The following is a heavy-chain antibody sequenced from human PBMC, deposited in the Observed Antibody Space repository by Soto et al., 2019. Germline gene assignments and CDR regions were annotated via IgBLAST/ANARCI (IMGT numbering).Heavy chain of an antibody. CDR1: GGSISSYY. J-gene: IGHJ4*02. Sequence: SETLSLTCSVSGGSISSYYWSWIRQPPGKGLEWIGYIFSSGSTLYTPSLRSRVTISVDTSKNQFSLKLASVAAADTATYFCARLQAAVPHYWGQGTLVTVSS. CDR3: ARLQAAVPHY. CDR2: IFSSGST. D-gene: IGHD6-13*01. V-gene: IGHV4-4*08.